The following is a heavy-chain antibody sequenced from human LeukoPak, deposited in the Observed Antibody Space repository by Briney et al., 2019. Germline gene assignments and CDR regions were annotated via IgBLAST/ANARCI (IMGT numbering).Heavy chain of an antibody. J-gene: IGHJ4*02. V-gene: IGHV4-39*01. D-gene: IGHD3-3*01. CDR1: GGSVSNGSFY. Sequence: PSETLSLTCSVSGGSVSNGSFYWGWIRQPPGKGLEWIGSGYYSWRTYYNPSLESRVTIFVDTSKNQFSLRLTSVTAADTAVYYCARVRFSEWLSYACPSDYWGQGTLVTVSS. CDR2: GYYSWRT. CDR3: ARVRFSEWLSYACPSDY.